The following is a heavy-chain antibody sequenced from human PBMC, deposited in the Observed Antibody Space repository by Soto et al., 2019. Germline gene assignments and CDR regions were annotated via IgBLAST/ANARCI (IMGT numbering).Heavy chain of an antibody. D-gene: IGHD4-17*01. CDR2: ISGSGGST. V-gene: IGHV3-23*01. CDR3: AKDLRKWATVTTEG. J-gene: IGHJ4*02. Sequence: AGGSLRLSCAASGFTFSSYAMSWVRQAPGKGLEWVSAISGSGGSTYYADSVKGWFTISRDNSKNTLYLQMNSLRAEDTAVYYCAKDLRKWATVTTEGWGQGTLVTVSS. CDR1: GFTFSSYA.